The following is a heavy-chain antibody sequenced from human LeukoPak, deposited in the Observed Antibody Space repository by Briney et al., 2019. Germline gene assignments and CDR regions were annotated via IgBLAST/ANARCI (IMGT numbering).Heavy chain of an antibody. D-gene: IGHD3-16*01. CDR2: IYPDDSDT. CDR3: AKTQSHLVLGDAFDF. J-gene: IGHJ3*01. V-gene: IGHV5-51*01. Sequence: GASLKISCKTSGSSFTSYWIGWVRQLPGKGLEWLGIIYPDDSDTRYSPSFQGQVTISADKSISTAYLQWSSLKASDTATYYCAKTQSHLVLGDAFDFWGQGTMVTVSS. CDR1: GSSFTSYW.